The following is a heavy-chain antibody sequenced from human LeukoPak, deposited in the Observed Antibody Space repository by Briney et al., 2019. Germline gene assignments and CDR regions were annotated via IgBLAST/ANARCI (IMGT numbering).Heavy chain of an antibody. D-gene: IGHD3-9*01. CDR1: GFTVSSNY. Sequence: GGSLRLSCAASGFTVSSNYMSWVRQAPGKGLEWVSVIYSGGSTYYADSVKGRFTISRDNSKNTLYLQMNSLRAEDTAVYYCARETLRYFTVSFDYWGQGTLVTVSS. CDR2: IYSGGST. CDR3: ARETLRYFTVSFDY. V-gene: IGHV3-53*01. J-gene: IGHJ4*02.